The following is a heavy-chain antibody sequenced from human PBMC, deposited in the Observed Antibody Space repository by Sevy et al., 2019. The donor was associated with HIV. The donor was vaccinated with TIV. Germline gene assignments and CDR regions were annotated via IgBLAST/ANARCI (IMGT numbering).Heavy chain of an antibody. CDR2: IHYSGTT. J-gene: IGHJ2*01. CDR1: GGSISSGSYF. D-gene: IGHD3-22*01. CDR3: ARQYYYDTSGFYWYFYL. Sequence: SETLSLTCTVSGGSISSGSYFWTWIRQHPGKGLEWIGYIHYSGTTYYNPSLKSRLTISVDTSKNEFSLKLNSVTAADTAMYYCARQYYYDTSGFYWYFYLWGRGTLVTVSS. V-gene: IGHV4-31*03.